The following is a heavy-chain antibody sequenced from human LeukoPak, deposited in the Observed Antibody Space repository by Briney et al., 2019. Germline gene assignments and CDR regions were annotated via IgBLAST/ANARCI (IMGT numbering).Heavy chain of an antibody. CDR1: GGTLSSYA. J-gene: IGHJ6*02. Sequence: SVKVSCKASGGTLSSYAISWVRQAPGQGLEWMGRIIPILGIANYAQKFQGRVTITADKSTSTAYMELSSLRSEDTAVYYCASKTHRTGAYYYYGMDVWGQGTTVTVSS. V-gene: IGHV1-69*04. CDR2: IIPILGIA. D-gene: IGHD3-10*01. CDR3: ASKTHRTGAYYYYGMDV.